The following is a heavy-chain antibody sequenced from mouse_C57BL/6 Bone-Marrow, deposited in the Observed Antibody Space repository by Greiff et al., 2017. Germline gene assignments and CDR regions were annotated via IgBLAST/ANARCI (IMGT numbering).Heavy chain of an antibody. Sequence: QVQLQQSGAELARPGASVKLSCKASGYTFTSYGISWVKQRPGQGLEWIGEIYPRSGNTYYNEKFKGKATLTADKSSSTAYMELRSLTSEDSAVYFCVNFDGYCVENYFDYWGQGTTLTVSS. CDR3: VNFDGYCVENYFDY. J-gene: IGHJ2*01. CDR2: IYPRSGNT. CDR1: GYTFTSYG. D-gene: IGHD2-3*01. V-gene: IGHV1-81*01.